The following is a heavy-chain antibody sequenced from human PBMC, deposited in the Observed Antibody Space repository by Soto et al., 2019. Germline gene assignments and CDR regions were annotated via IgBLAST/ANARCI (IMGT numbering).Heavy chain of an antibody. D-gene: IGHD2-2*01. J-gene: IGHJ6*02. CDR2: IIPIFGTA. CDR3: ARKYCSSTSCYSGVSYYYYGMDV. V-gene: IGHV1-69*01. CDR1: GGTFSSYA. Sequence: QVQLVQSGAEVKKPGSSVKVSCKASGGTFSSYAISWGRQAPGQGLEWMGGIIPIFGTANYAQKFQGRVTITADESTSTAYMELSSLRSEDTAVYYCARKYCSSTSCYSGVSYYYYGMDVWGQGTTVTVSS.